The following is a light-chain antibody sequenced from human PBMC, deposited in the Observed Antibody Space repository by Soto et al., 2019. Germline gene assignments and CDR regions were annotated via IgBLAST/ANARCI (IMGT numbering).Light chain of an antibody. J-gene: IGKJ2*01. CDR1: QNIGRY. CDR3: QHSYSSPYT. Sequence: DIQMTQSPSSLSASVGDSVSITCRSSQNIGRYLHWYQQKAGQAPRLLVHSVSNLQSGVPPTFSGSGSGTDFTLTICRLQPDDFATYYCQHSYSSPYTFGQGTKLELK. V-gene: IGKV1-39*01. CDR2: SVS.